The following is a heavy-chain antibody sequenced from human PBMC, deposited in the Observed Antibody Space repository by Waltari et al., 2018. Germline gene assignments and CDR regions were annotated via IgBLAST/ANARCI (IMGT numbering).Heavy chain of an antibody. J-gene: IGHJ5*02. CDR1: GGSNSSHD. Sequence: QVQLQESGPGLGKPSETLSLTCNVSGGSNSSHDLSWIRQPPGKGLEWFGYIYYSGSTNYNTALKSRVTISVDTSKDQFSLKLSSVTAADTAVYYCARAEGGSYYGNWFDPWGQGTLVTVSS. CDR2: IYYSGST. CDR3: ARAEGGSYYGNWFDP. V-gene: IGHV4-59*11. D-gene: IGHD1-26*01.